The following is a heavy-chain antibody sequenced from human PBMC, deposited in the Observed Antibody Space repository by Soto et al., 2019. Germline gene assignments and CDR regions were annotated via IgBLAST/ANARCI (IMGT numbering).Heavy chain of an antibody. Sequence: QVQLVQSGAEVKKPGSSVKVSCKASGGTFNTYIITWVRQAPGQGLEWMGGIIPSFGTANYDPKFRGRVTITADDSTTTVYMEVSSLRSEDTAVYFCATVETPGGGPPASPTPQAFVVWGQGTEVTVSS. D-gene: IGHD2-21*02. J-gene: IGHJ3*01. CDR1: GGTFNTYI. V-gene: IGHV1-69*01. CDR2: IIPSFGTA. CDR3: ATVETPGGGPPASPTPQAFVV.